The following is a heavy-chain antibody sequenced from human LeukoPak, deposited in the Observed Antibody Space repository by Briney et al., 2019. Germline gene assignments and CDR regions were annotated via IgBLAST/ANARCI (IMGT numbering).Heavy chain of an antibody. Sequence: SETLSLTRTVSGGSISSYYWSWIRQPPGKGLEWIGYIYYSGSTNYNPSLKSRVTISVDTSKNQFSLKLSSVTAADTAVYYCARVPNYYYYYGMDVWGQGTTVTVSS. CDR3: ARVPNYYYYYGMDV. V-gene: IGHV4-59*01. CDR1: GGSISSYY. J-gene: IGHJ6*02. CDR2: IYYSGST.